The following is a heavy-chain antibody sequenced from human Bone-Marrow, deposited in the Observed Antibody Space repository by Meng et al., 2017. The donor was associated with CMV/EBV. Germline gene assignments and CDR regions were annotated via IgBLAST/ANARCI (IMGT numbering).Heavy chain of an antibody. CDR2: IYYSGST. V-gene: IGHV4-39*01. CDR3: ARQDPFRRRAYFDY. J-gene: IGHJ4*02. Sequence: SETLSLTCTVSGGSISSSSYYWGWIRQPPGKGLEWIGSIYYSGSTYYNPSLKSRITISVDTSKNQFSLKMSSVTAADTAVYYCARQDPFRRRAYFDYWGQGTLVTGSS. D-gene: IGHD2/OR15-2a*01. CDR1: GGSISSSSYY.